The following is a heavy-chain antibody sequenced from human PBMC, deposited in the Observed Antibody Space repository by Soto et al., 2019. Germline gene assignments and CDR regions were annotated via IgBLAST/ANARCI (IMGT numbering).Heavy chain of an antibody. CDR2: IIPILGIA. CDR1: GGTFSSYT. V-gene: IGHV1-69*02. D-gene: IGHD4-17*01. CDR3: ARGGAVTDYFDY. Sequence: QVQLVQSGAEVKKPGSSVKVSCKASGGTFSSYTISWVRQAPGQGLEWMGRIIPILGIANYAQKFQGRVTITADKSTSKAYMELSSLRSEDTAVYYCARGGAVTDYFDYWGQGTLVTVSS. J-gene: IGHJ4*02.